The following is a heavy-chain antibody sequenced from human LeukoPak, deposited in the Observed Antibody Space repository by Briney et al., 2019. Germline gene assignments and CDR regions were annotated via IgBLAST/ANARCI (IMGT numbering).Heavy chain of an antibody. J-gene: IGHJ6*02. V-gene: IGHV3-53*01. CDR1: GFTVSSNY. D-gene: IGHD3-10*01. Sequence: GGSLRLSCAAPGFTVSSNYMSWVRQAPGKGLEWVSVIYSGGSTYYADSVKGRFTISRDNSKNTLYLQMNSLRAEDTAVYYCARDIAWFGELAPHYGMDVWGQGTTVTVSS. CDR2: IYSGGST. CDR3: ARDIAWFGELAPHYGMDV.